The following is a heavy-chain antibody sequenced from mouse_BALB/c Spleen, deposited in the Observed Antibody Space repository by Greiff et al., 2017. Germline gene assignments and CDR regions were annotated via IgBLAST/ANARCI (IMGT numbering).Heavy chain of an antibody. D-gene: IGHD1-1*01. J-gene: IGHJ4*01. CDR1: GYTFSSYW. V-gene: IGHV1-9*01. CDR3: ARQGYYGSSSMDY. CDR2: ILPGSGST. Sequence: QVQLKESGAELMKPGASVKISCKATGYTFSSYWIEWVKQRPGHGLEWIGEILPGSGSTNYNEKFKGKATFTADTSSNTAYMQLSSLTSEDSAVYYCARQGYYGSSSMDYWGQGTSVTVSS.